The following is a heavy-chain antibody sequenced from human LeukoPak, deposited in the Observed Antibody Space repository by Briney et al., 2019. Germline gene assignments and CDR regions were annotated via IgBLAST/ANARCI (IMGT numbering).Heavy chain of an antibody. D-gene: IGHD6-13*01. J-gene: IGHJ4*02. CDR3: ATWGNIWCDN. CDR1: GYTFTDYY. Sequence: ASVKVSCKVSGYTFTDYYRHWVRQAPGQGLEWMGWINPKSGGTNYAQKYQGRITLTRDTSISTAYMELSGLRFDDTAVYNCATWGNIWCDNWGQGTLVTVSS. CDR2: INPKSGGT. V-gene: IGHV1-2*02.